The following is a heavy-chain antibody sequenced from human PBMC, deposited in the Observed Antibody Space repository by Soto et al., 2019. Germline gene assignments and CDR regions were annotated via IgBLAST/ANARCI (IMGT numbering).Heavy chain of an antibody. Sequence: PSETLSLTCAVYGGSLSGYYWSRIRQPQGKGLEWIGEINHSGSTNDNPSLTSRVTISVETSKTQFSLKLRSVTAADTAVYYCARGSGDYVWGGYRTGEEVDYWGQGTLVTVSS. D-gene: IGHD3-16*02. CDR1: GGSLSGYY. CDR2: INHSGST. CDR3: ARGSGDYVWGGYRTGEEVDY. V-gene: IGHV4-34*01. J-gene: IGHJ4*02.